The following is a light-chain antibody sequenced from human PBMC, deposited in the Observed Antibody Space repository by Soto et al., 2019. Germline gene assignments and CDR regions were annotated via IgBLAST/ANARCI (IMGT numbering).Light chain of an antibody. CDR1: FNDVGGYNS. Sequence: QSALTQPPSASGSPGQSVTISCTGTFNDVGGYNSVSWYQQHPGKAPKLIIYDVTKRPSGVPDRFSGSKSGNTASLIISGLQAADEAEYYCCCCSYAGSSSFRVLFGGGTQLTVL. CDR2: DVT. CDR3: CSYAGSSSFRVL. V-gene: IGLV2-11*01. J-gene: IGLJ2*01.